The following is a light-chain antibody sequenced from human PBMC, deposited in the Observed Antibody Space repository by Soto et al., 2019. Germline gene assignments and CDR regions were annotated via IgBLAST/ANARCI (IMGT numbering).Light chain of an antibody. Sequence: DLQMTQSPSSLSASVVDRVTITCQASQDITNFLNWYQQKPGKAPKLLIYVASNLETGVPSRFSGSGSGIDFSFTVSSLQPEDIATYYCQQYDVLPWTFGQGTTVEVK. CDR3: QQYDVLPWT. J-gene: IGKJ1*01. CDR1: QDITNF. CDR2: VAS. V-gene: IGKV1-33*01.